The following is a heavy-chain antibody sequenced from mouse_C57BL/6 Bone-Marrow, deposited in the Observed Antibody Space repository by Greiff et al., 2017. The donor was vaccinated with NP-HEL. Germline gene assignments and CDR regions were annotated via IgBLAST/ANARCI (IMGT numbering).Heavy chain of an antibody. D-gene: IGHD4-1*01. Sequence: EVKLMESGGGLVQPGGSLKLSCAASGFTFSDYYMYWVRQTPEKRLEWVAYISNGGGSTYYPDTVKGRFTISRDKAKNTLYLQMSRLKSEDTAMYYCARQAGSYYFDYWGQGTTLTVSS. CDR3: ARQAGSYYFDY. CDR1: GFTFSDYY. J-gene: IGHJ2*01. V-gene: IGHV5-12*01. CDR2: ISNGGGST.